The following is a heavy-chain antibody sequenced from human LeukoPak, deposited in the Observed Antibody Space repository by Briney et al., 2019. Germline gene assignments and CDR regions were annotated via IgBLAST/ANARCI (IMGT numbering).Heavy chain of an antibody. D-gene: IGHD6-19*01. CDR3: ARGSSGSPYYFDY. J-gene: IGHJ4*02. CDR2: IYYSGST. Sequence: SETLSLTCTVSGGSISSYYWSWIRQPPGKGLEWIGYIYYSGSTNYNPSLKSRVTISVDTSKNQFSLKLSSVTAADTAVYYCARGSSGSPYYFDYWGQGTLVTVSS. V-gene: IGHV4-59*01. CDR1: GGSISSYY.